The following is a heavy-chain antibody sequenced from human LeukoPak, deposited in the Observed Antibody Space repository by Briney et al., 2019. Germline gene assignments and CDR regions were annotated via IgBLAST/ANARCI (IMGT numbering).Heavy chain of an antibody. CDR1: GFTFSSYA. CDR3: ARVTSGYYAEWNDY. J-gene: IGHJ4*02. V-gene: IGHV3-30-3*01. D-gene: IGHD3-3*01. Sequence: PGGSLRLSCAASGFTFSSYAMHWVRQAPGKGLEWVAVISYDGSNKYYADSVKGRFTISRDNSKNTLYLQMNSLRAEDTAVYYCARVTSGYYAEWNDYWGQGTLVTVSS. CDR2: ISYDGSNK.